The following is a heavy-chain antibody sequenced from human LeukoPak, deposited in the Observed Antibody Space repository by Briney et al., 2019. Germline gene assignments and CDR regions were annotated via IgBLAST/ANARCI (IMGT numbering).Heavy chain of an antibody. CDR3: ARDQGSGWENHIWYYYYYMDV. D-gene: IGHD6-19*01. CDR2: IYYSGSI. V-gene: IGHV4-39*07. CDR1: GGSISSSSYY. J-gene: IGHJ6*03. Sequence: SETLSLTCTVSGGSISSSSYYWGWIRQPPGKGLEWIGSIYYSGSIYYNPSLKSRVTISVDTSKNQFSLQLNSVTPEDTAVYYCARDQGSGWENHIWYYYYYMDVWGKGTTVTISS.